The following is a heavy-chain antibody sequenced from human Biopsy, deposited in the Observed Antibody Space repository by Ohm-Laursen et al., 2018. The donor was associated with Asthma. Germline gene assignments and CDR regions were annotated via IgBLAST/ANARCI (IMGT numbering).Heavy chain of an antibody. CDR3: VRRQYSSSWSTFDY. CDR1: GGSITSSSYY. Sequence: QTLSLTCAVSGGSITSSSYYWGWIRQPPGKGMEWIGSMYHSGRPYYHPSLKSRATISVDTSKNQLSLKMSSATAADTAVYFCVRRQYSSSWSTFDYWGQGALVTVSS. J-gene: IGHJ4*02. V-gene: IGHV4-39*01. CDR2: MYHSGRP. D-gene: IGHD3-22*01.